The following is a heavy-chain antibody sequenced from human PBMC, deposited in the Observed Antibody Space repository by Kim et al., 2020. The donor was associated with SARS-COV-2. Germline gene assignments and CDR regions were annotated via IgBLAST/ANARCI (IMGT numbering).Heavy chain of an antibody. CDR2: ISGSGGST. Sequence: GGSLRLSCAASGFTFSSYAMSWVRQAPGKGLEWVSAISGSGGSTYYADSVKGRFTISRDNSKNTLYLQMNSLRAEDTAVYYCAKDPQYSSSSGSFDYWGQGTLVTVSS. CDR1: GFTFSSYA. V-gene: IGHV3-23*01. J-gene: IGHJ4*02. CDR3: AKDPQYSSSSGSFDY. D-gene: IGHD6-6*01.